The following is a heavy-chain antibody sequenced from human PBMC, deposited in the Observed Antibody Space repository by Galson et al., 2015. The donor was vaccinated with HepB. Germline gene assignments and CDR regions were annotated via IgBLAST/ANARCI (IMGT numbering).Heavy chain of an antibody. CDR2: ISYDGGNR. Sequence: SLRLSCAASGFTFSNYGMHWVRQAPGKGLEWVAVISYDGGNRYYADSVKGRFTIFRDNSKNTLYLQVNSLRPEDTAVYYCAKDRRESVVPSAYFDFWGQGTLVTASS. J-gene: IGHJ5*01. CDR1: GFTFSNYG. V-gene: IGHV3-30*18. D-gene: IGHD2-2*01. CDR3: AKDRRESVVPSAYFDF.